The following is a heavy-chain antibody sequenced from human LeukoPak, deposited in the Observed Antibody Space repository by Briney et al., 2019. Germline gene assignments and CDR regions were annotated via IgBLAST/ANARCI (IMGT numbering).Heavy chain of an antibody. J-gene: IGHJ6*04. CDR3: ARDLGSSTPSGV. D-gene: IGHD3-16*01. CDR1: GGSISSSSYY. V-gene: IGHV4-39*07. CDR2: IYYSGST. Sequence: PSETLSLTCTVSGGSISSSSYYWGWIRQPPGKGLEWIGSIYYSGSTYYNPSLKSRGTISVDKSKNQLFLKLNSVTAADTAVYYCARDLGSSTPSGVWGKGTTVTVSS.